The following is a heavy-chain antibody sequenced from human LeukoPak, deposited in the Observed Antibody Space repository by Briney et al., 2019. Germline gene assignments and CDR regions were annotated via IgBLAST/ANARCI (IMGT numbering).Heavy chain of an antibody. CDR1: GFTFSSFW. V-gene: IGHV3-7*04. D-gene: IGHD3-10*01. J-gene: IGHJ4*02. CDR3: ARGITSLDY. Sequence: PGGSLRLSCSASGFTFSSFWMHWVRQAPGKGLEWVANIRQDGGEIYYVDSVKGRFTISRDNAKNSLYLQMNSLRAEDTAVYYCARGITSLDYWGQGTLVTVSS. CDR2: IRQDGGEI.